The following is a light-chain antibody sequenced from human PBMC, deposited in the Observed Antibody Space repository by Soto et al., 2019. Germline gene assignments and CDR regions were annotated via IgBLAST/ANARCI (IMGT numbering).Light chain of an antibody. Sequence: ELVLTQSPATLSLSPGEKATPSCRASQSLIKSLAWHQQKPGQAPRLLFYDASDRAAAIPARFSGSESRTAFTPTIRSLEPDDFAVYYCQLRTTFGQGTRLEIK. CDR1: QSLIKS. CDR2: DAS. CDR3: QLRTT. J-gene: IGKJ5*01. V-gene: IGKV3-11*01.